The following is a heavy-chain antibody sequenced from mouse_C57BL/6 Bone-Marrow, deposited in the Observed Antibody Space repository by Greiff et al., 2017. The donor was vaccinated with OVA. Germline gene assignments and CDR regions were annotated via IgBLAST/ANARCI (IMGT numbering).Heavy chain of an antibody. CDR1: GFNIKDDY. V-gene: IGHV14-4*01. CDR3: TAYCNFDY. CDR2: IDPENGDS. Sequence: EVQLQQSGAELVRPGASVKLSCTASGFNIKDDYMHWVKQRPEQGLEWIGWIDPENGDSASASKFQGKATITADTSSNTAYLQLSSLTSEDTAVYYCTAYCNFDYWGQGTTLTVSS. J-gene: IGHJ2*01. D-gene: IGHD6-5*01.